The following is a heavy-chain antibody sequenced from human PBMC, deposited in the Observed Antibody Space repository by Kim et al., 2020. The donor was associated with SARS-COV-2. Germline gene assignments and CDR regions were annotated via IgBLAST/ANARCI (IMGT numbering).Heavy chain of an antibody. J-gene: IGHJ3*02. CDR2: ISGST. CDR3: AKDLVGATYDAFDI. V-gene: IGHV3-23*01. Sequence: RGSLRLSCTASGFTFSSYAMSWVRQAPGKGLEWVSAISGSTYYADSVKGRFTISRDNSKNTLYLQMNSLRAEDTAVYYCAKDLVGATYDAFDIWGQGTMVTVSS. D-gene: IGHD1-26*01. CDR1: GFTFSSYA.